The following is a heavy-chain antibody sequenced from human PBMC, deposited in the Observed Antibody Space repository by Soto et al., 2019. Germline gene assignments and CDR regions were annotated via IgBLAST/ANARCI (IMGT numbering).Heavy chain of an antibody. CDR2: INPNSGAT. J-gene: IGHJ4*02. CDR1: GYSFTGYY. Sequence: QVQLVQSGAEMKKPGASVTVSCKASGYSFTGYYLHWVRQAPGQGLEWLGWINPNSGATNHAQKFQGRVTMTRVRSITTAYMDLNRLTSDDTAVYYCARDSVSTIGDFDNWGQGTLVTVSS. V-gene: IGHV1-2*02. CDR3: ARDSVSTIGDFDN. D-gene: IGHD5-12*01.